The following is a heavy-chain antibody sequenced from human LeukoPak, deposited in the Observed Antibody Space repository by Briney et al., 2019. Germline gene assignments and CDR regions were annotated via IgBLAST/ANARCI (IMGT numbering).Heavy chain of an antibody. Sequence: GGSLRLSCAASGFTLSSYGMHWVRQAPGKGLEWVAVIWYDGSNKYYADSVKGRFTISRDNSKNTLYLQMNSLRAEDTAVYYCAREAGYCSSTSCYVGDYFDYWGQGTLVTVSS. D-gene: IGHD2-2*01. CDR2: IWYDGSNK. CDR3: AREAGYCSSTSCYVGDYFDY. J-gene: IGHJ4*02. V-gene: IGHV3-33*01. CDR1: GFTLSSYG.